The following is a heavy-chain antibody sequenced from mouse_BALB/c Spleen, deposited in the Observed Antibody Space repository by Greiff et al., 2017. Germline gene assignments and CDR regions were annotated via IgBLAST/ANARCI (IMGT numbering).Heavy chain of an antibody. CDR1: GYTFSSYW. D-gene: IGHD1-1*01. CDR2: ILPGSGST. J-gene: IGHJ4*01. CDR3: ARSHYYGSSYEAMDY. V-gene: IGHV1-9*01. Sequence: QVKLQQSGAELMKPGASVKISCKATGYTFSSYWIEWVKQRPGHGLEWIGEILPGSGSTNYNEKFKGKATFTADTSSNTAYMQLSSLTSEDSAVYYCARSHYYGSSYEAMDYWGQGTSVTVSS.